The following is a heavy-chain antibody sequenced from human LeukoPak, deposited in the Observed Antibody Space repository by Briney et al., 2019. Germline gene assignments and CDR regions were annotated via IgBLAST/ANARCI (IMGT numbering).Heavy chain of an antibody. Sequence: SETLSLTCTVSGGSISNNAYYWGWIRQSPGKRLEWIGIIYCTGSTSYTPSLQSRVTISVDTSKNQFSLKLSSVTAADTAVYYCAREIYGDYSNYFDYWGQGTLVTVSS. V-gene: IGHV4-39*07. CDR1: GGSISNNAYY. CDR3: AREIYGDYSNYFDY. CDR2: IYCTGST. J-gene: IGHJ4*02. D-gene: IGHD4-17*01.